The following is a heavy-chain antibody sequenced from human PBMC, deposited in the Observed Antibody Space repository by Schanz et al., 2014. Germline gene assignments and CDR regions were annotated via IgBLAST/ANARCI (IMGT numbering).Heavy chain of an antibody. CDR3: ARLWGGWRIPDY. Sequence: QLQMQESGPGLVKPSETLSLTCSVSGDSISSTSYYWGWIRQPPGKGLEWIGSIYYSGSTYYNASIKSQVTIPVDTSKNQSPLKLNSVPAADSAVYYCARLWGGWRIPDYWGQGTLVTVSS. CDR2: IYYSGST. V-gene: IGHV4-39*01. CDR1: GDSISSTSYY. D-gene: IGHD6-19*01. J-gene: IGHJ4*02.